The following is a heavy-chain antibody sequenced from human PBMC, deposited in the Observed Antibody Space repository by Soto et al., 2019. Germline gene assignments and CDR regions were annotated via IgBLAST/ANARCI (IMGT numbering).Heavy chain of an antibody. J-gene: IGHJ5*02. Sequence: GGSLRLSCAASGFIFRNYAMSWVRQAPGKGLEYVSGISSNGDSTYYADSVKGRFTISRDNSKNTLYLQMSSLRAVDTAVYYCVHPRSTVQIPPTWGQGTLVTVSS. D-gene: IGHD4-17*01. CDR1: GFIFRNYA. CDR2: ISSNGDST. CDR3: VHPRSTVQIPPT. V-gene: IGHV3-64D*06.